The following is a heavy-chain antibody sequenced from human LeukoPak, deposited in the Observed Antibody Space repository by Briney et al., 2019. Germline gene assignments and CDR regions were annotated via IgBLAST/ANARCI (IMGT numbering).Heavy chain of an antibody. Sequence: GGSLRLSCAASEFLFSNYWMHWVRQVPGEGLEWVTFIRSDGSIKYYADSVKGRFTISRDNSKNTLYLQMNSLRAEDTAVYYCAKDVPAAFFDYWGQGTLVTVSS. CDR1: EFLFSNYW. CDR3: AKDVPAAFFDY. CDR2: IRSDGSIK. V-gene: IGHV3-30*02. J-gene: IGHJ4*02. D-gene: IGHD2-2*01.